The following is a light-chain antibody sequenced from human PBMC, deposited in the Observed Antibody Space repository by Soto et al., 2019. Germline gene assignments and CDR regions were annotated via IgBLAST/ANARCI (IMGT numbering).Light chain of an antibody. CDR3: QHYNKWPYT. CDR1: QSVSSN. Sequence: EMVMTQSPATLSVSPEERATLSCRASQSVSSNLAWYQQKPGQAPRLLIYGASTRATGIPARFSGSGSGAEFTLTISGLQSEDFAVYYCQHYNKWPYTFGQGTNLEIK. V-gene: IGKV3-15*01. J-gene: IGKJ2*01. CDR2: GAS.